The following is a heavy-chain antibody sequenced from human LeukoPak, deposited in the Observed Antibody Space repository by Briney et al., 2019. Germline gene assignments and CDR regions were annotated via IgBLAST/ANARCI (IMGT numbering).Heavy chain of an antibody. CDR1: GYTLTELS. J-gene: IGHJ3*02. Sequence: GASVKVSCKVSGYTLTELSMHWVRQAPGKGLEWMGGFDPEDGETIYAQKFQGRVTMTEDTSTDTAYMELSSLRSEDTAVYYCATDFASGSYTRTLLHDAFDIWGQGTMVTVSS. D-gene: IGHD1-26*01. V-gene: IGHV1-24*01. CDR3: ATDFASGSYTRTLLHDAFDI. CDR2: FDPEDGET.